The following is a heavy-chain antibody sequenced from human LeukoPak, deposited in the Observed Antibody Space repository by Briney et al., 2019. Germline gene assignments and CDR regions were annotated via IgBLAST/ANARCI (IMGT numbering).Heavy chain of an antibody. V-gene: IGHV5-51*01. J-gene: IGHJ5*02. CDR3: ARRGYSGYDRLYNWFDP. CDR2: IYPGDSDT. CDR1: GYSFTSYW. Sequence: GESLKISCKGFGYSFTSYWIGWVRQMPGKGLEWMGIIYPGDSDTRYSPSFQGQVTISADKSISTAYLQWSSLKASDTAMYYCARRGYSGYDRLYNWFDPWGQGTLVTVSS. D-gene: IGHD5-12*01.